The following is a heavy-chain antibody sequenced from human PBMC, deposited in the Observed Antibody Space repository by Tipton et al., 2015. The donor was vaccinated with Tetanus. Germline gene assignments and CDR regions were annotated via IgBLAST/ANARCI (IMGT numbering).Heavy chain of an antibody. D-gene: IGHD6-6*01. J-gene: IGHJ3*02. V-gene: IGHV4-59*12. CDR1: GGSISSYY. CDR2: IYFNGST. CDR3: ARDHTRYSGSSVATFDI. Sequence: TLSLTCTVSGGSISSYYWSWIRQPPGKGLEWIGYIYFNGSTNYNPSLKSRVTISVDTSKNQFSLKLSSVTAAGTAVYYCARDHTRYSGSSVATFDIWGQGTMVTVSS.